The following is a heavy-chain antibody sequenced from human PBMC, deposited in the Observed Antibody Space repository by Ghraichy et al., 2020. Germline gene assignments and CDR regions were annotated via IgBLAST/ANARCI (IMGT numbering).Heavy chain of an antibody. CDR1: GDSVSCSTYT. V-gene: IGHV4-39*01. Sequence: SETLSLTCADSGDSVSCSTYTSGWLGQPPGKGLEWFGNIYYSGSTYYTPSLKSRVTISVDTSKNQFSLKLSSVTAADTAVYYCARLKRDHSGYYFDYWGQGTLVTVSS. D-gene: IGHD1-14*01. CDR3: ARLKRDHSGYYFDY. J-gene: IGHJ4*02. CDR2: IYYSGST.